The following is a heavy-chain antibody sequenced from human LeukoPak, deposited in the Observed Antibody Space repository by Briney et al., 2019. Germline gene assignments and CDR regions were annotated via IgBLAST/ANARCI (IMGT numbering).Heavy chain of an antibody. CDR1: GFTFSSYN. CDR2: ISSSSSYM. J-gene: IGHJ6*03. D-gene: IGHD2-8*01. V-gene: IGHV3-21*01. Sequence: GGSLRLSCAASGFTFSSYNMNWVRQAPGKGLEWVSSISSSSSYMYYADSVKGRFTISRDNSKNTLYLQMNSLRAEDTAVYYCANGYCTNGVCYPYYYYYMDVWGKGTTVTVSS. CDR3: ANGYCTNGVCYPYYYYYMDV.